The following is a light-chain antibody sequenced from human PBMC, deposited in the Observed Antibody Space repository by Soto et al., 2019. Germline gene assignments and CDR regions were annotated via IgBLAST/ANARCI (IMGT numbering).Light chain of an antibody. CDR1: NIGGKS. Sequence: SYELTQPPSVSVAPGQTARITCGGNNIGGKSLHWYQQKPGQAPVLVVYDDGDRPSGIPERFSGYNSGNTATLTISRVEDGDEAEYYCQVWDNNYDNYVFGTGTKVTV. CDR2: DDG. J-gene: IGLJ1*01. CDR3: QVWDNNYDNYV. V-gene: IGLV3-21*02.